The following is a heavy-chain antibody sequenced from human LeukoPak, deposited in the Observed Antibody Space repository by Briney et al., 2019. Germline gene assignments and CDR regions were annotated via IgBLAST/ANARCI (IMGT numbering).Heavy chain of an antibody. D-gene: IGHD3-3*01. CDR2: ITGSGSTM. CDR1: GFIFSNYE. V-gene: IGHV3-48*03. J-gene: IGHJ4*02. CDR3: VSSRILDFDY. Sequence: GGSLRLSCAASGFIFSNYEMNWVRQAPGKGLEWLSFITGSGSTMYYADSVRGRFTISRDNAKNSLYLQMNSLRAEDTAVYHCVSSRILDFDYWGQRTLVTISS.